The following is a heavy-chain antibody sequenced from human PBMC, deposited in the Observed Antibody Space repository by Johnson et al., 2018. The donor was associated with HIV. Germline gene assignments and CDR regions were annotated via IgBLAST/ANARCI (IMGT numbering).Heavy chain of an antibody. CDR3: AKDIGGYLIHAFDV. CDR2: ISWNSVTK. D-gene: IGHD1-26*01. J-gene: IGHJ3*01. V-gene: IGHV3-9*01. Sequence: VQLVESGGGLVQPGWSLRLSCAASGFAFEDYAMNCVRLVPGKGLEWVSGISWNSVTKAYVDSVKGRFTISRDNAKKSLFLQMNNLRPEDTAIYYCAKDIGGYLIHAFDVWGQGTMVTVSS. CDR1: GFAFEDYA.